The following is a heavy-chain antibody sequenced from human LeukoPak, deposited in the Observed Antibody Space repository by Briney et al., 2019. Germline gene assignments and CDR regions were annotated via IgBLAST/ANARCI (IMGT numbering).Heavy chain of an antibody. D-gene: IGHD3-16*02. CDR1: ESTFSSYA. Sequence: GGSLRLSCAASESTFSSYAMRWVRQAPGKGLEWVSGISASGSSTWCADSVKGRFTISRDNSENTLYLQMNSLRAEDTAVYYCARAVDDYVWGSYRPPGHWGWGTLATVSA. CDR3: ARAVDDYVWGSYRPPGH. CDR2: ISASGSST. V-gene: IGHV3-23*01. J-gene: IGHJ4*02.